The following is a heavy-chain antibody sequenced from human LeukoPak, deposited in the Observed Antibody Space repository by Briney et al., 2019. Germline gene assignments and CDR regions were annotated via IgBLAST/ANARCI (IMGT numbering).Heavy chain of an antibody. J-gene: IGHJ6*02. V-gene: IGHV1-8*02. CDR2: MNPNSGNT. Sequence: ASVKVSCKASGYTFTSYGISWVRQATGQGLEWMGWMNPNSGNTGYAQKFQGRVTMTRNTSISTAYMELSSLRSEDTAVYYCARGSWVIVVPAAIDTGSPDNYYGMDVWGQGTTVTVSS. CDR3: ARGSWVIVVPAAIDTGSPDNYYGMDV. CDR1: GYTFTSYG. D-gene: IGHD2-2*02.